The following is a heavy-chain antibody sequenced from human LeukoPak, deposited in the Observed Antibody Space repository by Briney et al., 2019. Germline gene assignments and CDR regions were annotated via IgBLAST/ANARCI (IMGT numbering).Heavy chain of an antibody. CDR1: GFTFRSYA. J-gene: IGHJ4*02. D-gene: IGHD4-17*01. V-gene: IGHV3-23*01. Sequence: SGGSLRLSCAASGFTFRSYAMSWVRQAPGKGLEWVSAISSSGISTYYADAVKGRFTISRDNSKNTLYLQMNNLRAEDTAVYYCATPRGTVTTGAVCWGQGTLVTVSS. CDR3: ATPRGTVTTGAVC. CDR2: ISSSGIST.